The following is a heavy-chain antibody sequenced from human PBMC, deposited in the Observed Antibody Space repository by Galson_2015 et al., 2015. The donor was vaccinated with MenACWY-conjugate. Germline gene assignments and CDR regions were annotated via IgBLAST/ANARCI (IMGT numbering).Heavy chain of an antibody. J-gene: IGHJ4*02. V-gene: IGHV3-15*01. CDR2: IKSKTDGGAT. D-gene: IGHD3-10*01. CDR3: ATDVPGIGAGEFDY. CDR1: GFSFNYAW. Sequence: SLRLSCAASGFSFNYAWMSWVRQAPGKGLEWVGRIKSKTDGGATDYAAPVKGRFTIPRDDSKNTLYLQMNSLKSEDTAVYYCATDVPGIGAGEFDYWGQGTLVIVSS.